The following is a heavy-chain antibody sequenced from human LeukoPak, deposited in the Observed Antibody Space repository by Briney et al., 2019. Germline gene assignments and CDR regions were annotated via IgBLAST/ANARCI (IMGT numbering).Heavy chain of an antibody. CDR2: IYSGDSDT. Sequence: EALKISCKGSGYSFTSYWIGWVRQMPGKGLEGMGIIYSGDSDTRYSPSFQGQGTISADKSIRTAYLQWSSLKASDTAMYYCAVTTYVYYYMDVWGKGTTVTVSS. D-gene: IGHD4-17*01. CDR3: AVTTYVYYYMDV. CDR1: GYSFTSYW. J-gene: IGHJ6*03. V-gene: IGHV5-51*01.